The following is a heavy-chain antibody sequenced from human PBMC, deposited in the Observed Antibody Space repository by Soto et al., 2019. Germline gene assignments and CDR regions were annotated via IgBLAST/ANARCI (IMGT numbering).Heavy chain of an antibody. CDR3: ARDLRRFGYGMDV. CDR2: IIPILGIA. V-gene: IGHV1-69*08. Sequence: QVQLVQSGAEVKKPGSSVKVSCKASRGTFSSYTISWVRQAPGQGLEWMGRIIPILGIANYAQKFQGRVTITADKSTSTAYMELSSLRSEDTAVYYCARDLRRFGYGMDVWGQGTTVTVSS. J-gene: IGHJ6*02. CDR1: RGTFSSYT. D-gene: IGHD3-10*01.